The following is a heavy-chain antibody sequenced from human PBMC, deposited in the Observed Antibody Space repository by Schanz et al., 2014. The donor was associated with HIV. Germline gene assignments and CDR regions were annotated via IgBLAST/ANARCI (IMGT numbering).Heavy chain of an antibody. CDR1: GFTFTNAW. V-gene: IGHV3-66*01. CDR3: ANTEFPYSSSSDYYYGMDV. J-gene: IGHJ6*02. D-gene: IGHD6-6*01. Sequence: EVQLVESGGGLVKPGGSLRLSCAASGFTFTNAWMSWVRQAPGKGLEWVSLIYNSGGAYYADSVKGRFTISRDLSTNTLYLQMSSLRAEDTALYYCANTEFPYSSSSDYYYGMDVWGQGTTVTVSS. CDR2: IYNSGGA.